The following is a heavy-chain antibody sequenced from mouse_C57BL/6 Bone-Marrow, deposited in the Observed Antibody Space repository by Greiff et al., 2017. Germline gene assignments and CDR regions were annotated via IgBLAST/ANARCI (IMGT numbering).Heavy chain of an antibody. CDR1: GFTFSDYY. Sequence: EVNVVESEGGLVQPGSSMKLSCTASGFTFSDYYMAWVRQVPEKGLEWVANINYDGSSTYYLDSLKSRFIISRDNAKNILYLQMSSLKSEDTATYYCAILRRYYYAMDYWGQGTSVTVSS. J-gene: IGHJ4*01. CDR2: INYDGSST. CDR3: AILRRYYYAMDY. V-gene: IGHV5-16*01. D-gene: IGHD2-4*01.